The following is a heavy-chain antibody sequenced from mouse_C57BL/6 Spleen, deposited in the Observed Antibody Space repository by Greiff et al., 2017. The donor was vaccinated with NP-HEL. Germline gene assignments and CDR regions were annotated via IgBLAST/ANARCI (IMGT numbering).Heavy chain of an antibody. D-gene: IGHD1-1*01. CDR1: GFTFSSYG. CDR3: APITTVVEDWFAY. Sequence: EVMLVESGGDLVKPGGSLKLSCAASGFTFSSYGMSWVRQTPDKRLEWVATISSGGSYTYYPDSVKGRITISRDNAKNTLYLQMSSLKSEDTAMYYCAPITTVVEDWFAYWGQGTLVTVSA. CDR2: ISSGGSYT. V-gene: IGHV5-6*01. J-gene: IGHJ3*01.